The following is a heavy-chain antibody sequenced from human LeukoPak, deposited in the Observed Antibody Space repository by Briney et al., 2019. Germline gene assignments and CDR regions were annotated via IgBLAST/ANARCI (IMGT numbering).Heavy chain of an antibody. CDR3: ATPRGGATTPRFDY. D-gene: IGHD1-26*01. V-gene: IGHV3-21*01. Sequence: GGSLRLSCAASGFTFSSYSMNWVRQAPGKGLEWVSSISSSSSYIYYADSVKGRFTISRDNAKNSLYLQKNSLRAEDTAVYYCATPRGGATTPRFDYWGQGTLVTVSS. J-gene: IGHJ4*02. CDR1: GFTFSSYS. CDR2: ISSSSSYI.